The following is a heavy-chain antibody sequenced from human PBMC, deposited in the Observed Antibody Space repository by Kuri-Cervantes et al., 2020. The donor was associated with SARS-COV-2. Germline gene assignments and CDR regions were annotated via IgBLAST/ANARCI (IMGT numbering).Heavy chain of an antibody. CDR2: IWYDGSNK. D-gene: IGHD3-16*01. V-gene: IGHV3-33*01. CDR3: ARDTAYYDYVWGRRNYGMDV. Sequence: GGSLRLSCAASGFTFSSYGMHWVRQAPGKGLEWVAVIWYDGSNKYYADSVKGRFTISRDNSKNTLYLQMNSLRAEDTAVYYCARDTAYYDYVWGRRNYGMDVWGQGTTVTVSS. J-gene: IGHJ6*02. CDR1: GFTFSSYG.